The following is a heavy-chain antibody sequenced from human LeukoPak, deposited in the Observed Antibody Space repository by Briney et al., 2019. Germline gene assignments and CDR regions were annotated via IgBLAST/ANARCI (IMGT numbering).Heavy chain of an antibody. J-gene: IGHJ5*02. Sequence: ASVKVSCKASGYTFTGYYMHWVRQAPGQGLEWMGWINPNSGGTNYAQKFQDRVTMTRDMSTSTVYMELSSLRSEDTAVYYCARDLYCSSTSCPPDNWFDPWGQGTLVTVSS. CDR2: INPNSGGT. CDR3: ARDLYCSSTSCPPDNWFDP. CDR1: GYTFTGYY. D-gene: IGHD2-2*01. V-gene: IGHV1-2*02.